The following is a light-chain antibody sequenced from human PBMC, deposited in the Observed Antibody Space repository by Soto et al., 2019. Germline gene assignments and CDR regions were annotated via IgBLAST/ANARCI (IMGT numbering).Light chain of an antibody. CDR1: QSVSATF. Sequence: EIVLTQSPGTLSLSPGERATLSCRASQSVSATFLAWYQQRPGQAPRLLIFGASNRATGIPDRFSGSGSGTDFTLTISRLEPEDFAVYYCQQYGISPPITFGQGTRLENK. CDR2: GAS. CDR3: QQYGISPPIT. J-gene: IGKJ5*01. V-gene: IGKV3-20*01.